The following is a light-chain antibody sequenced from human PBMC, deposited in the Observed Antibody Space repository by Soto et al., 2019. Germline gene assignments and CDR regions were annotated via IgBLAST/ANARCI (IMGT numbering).Light chain of an antibody. CDR2: DAS. CDR1: QSVSSY. V-gene: IGKV3-11*01. Sequence: EIVLIQSRATLSLSPRERCTLSCRASQSVSSYLAWYQQKPCQAPMLLIYDASNRATGIPARLSGSGSGTDFTLTISSLEPEDFAVYYCQQRSNWITFGQGTRLEIK. J-gene: IGKJ5*01. CDR3: QQRSNWIT.